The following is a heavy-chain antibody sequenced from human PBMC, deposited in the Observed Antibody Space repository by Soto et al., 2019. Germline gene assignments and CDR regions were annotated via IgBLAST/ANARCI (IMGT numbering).Heavy chain of an antibody. J-gene: IGHJ5*02. V-gene: IGHV3-30-3*01. CDR3: AGGGYCTRTSCYLNWFDP. D-gene: IGHD2-2*01. CDR2: ISYDGSHK. CDR1: GFTFSSYA. Sequence: QVQLVESGGGVVQPGRSLRLSCAASGFTFSSYAMHWVRQAPGKGLEWVAVISYDGSHKYYADSVKGRFTISRDNPKNTLYLQMNSLRAEDTAVYYCAGGGYCTRTSCYLNWFDPWGQGTLVSVSS.